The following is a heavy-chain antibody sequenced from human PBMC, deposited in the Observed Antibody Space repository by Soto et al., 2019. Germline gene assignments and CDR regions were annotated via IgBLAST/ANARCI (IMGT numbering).Heavy chain of an antibody. J-gene: IGHJ5*01. Sequence: QVQLQESGPGLVRPSETLSLTCIVSGDSMSTFYWSWIRQPPGKGLEWIGYIYYSGNTDYNPSLRSRFTISLYTSKIQFSLRLTSVSASDTAVYYCARVNVWFGDLSWFDPWGQGTLVTVSS. CDR3: ARVNVWFGDLSWFDP. CDR2: IYYSGNT. CDR1: GDSMSTFY. D-gene: IGHD3-10*01. V-gene: IGHV4-59*01.